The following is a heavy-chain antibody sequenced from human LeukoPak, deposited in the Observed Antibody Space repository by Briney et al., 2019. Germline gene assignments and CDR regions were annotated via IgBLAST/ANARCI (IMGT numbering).Heavy chain of an antibody. Sequence: GGSLRLSCAASGFIFSAYAMSWVRQAPGQGLEWVSVIGTGGETHYADSVRGRFTISRSNFKNTLYLQMNSLRAEDTAVYYCAKRVTVTTKYFDSWGQGTLVTVSS. CDR3: AKRVTVTTKYFDS. CDR2: IGTGGET. J-gene: IGHJ4*02. D-gene: IGHD4-17*01. CDR1: GFIFSAYA. V-gene: IGHV3-23*01.